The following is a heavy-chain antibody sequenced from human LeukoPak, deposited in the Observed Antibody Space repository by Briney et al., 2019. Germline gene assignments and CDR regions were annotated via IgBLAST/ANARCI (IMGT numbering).Heavy chain of an antibody. CDR1: GGSISSYY. J-gene: IGHJ4*02. V-gene: IGHV4-59*08. Sequence: PSETLSLTSTVSGGSISSYYWSWIRQPPGKGLEWIGYIYNSGSTNYNPSLKSRVTISVDTSKNQFSLKLSSVTAADTAVYYCARQNSGYDLGPFAYWGQGILVTVSS. CDR3: ARQNSGYDLGPFAY. CDR2: IYNSGST. D-gene: IGHD5-12*01.